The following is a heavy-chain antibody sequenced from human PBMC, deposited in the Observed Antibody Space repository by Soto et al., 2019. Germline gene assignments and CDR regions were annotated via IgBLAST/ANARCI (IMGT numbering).Heavy chain of an antibody. J-gene: IGHJ4*02. CDR1: GGSFSGYY. Sequence: SGTLSLTCAVYGGSFSGYYWSWIRQPPGKGLEWIGEINHSGSTNYNPSLKSRVTISVDTSKNQFSLKLSSVTAADTAVYYCARVYKIFGVVIIPGFVDYWGQGTLVTVSS. CDR2: INHSGST. CDR3: ARVYKIFGVVIIPGFVDY. V-gene: IGHV4-34*01. D-gene: IGHD3-3*01.